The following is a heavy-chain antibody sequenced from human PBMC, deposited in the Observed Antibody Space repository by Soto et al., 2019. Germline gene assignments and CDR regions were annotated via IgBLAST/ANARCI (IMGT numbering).Heavy chain of an antibody. J-gene: IGHJ6*02. V-gene: IGHV3-30-3*01. CDR1: GFTFKNFA. CDR3: ARQNQPQAGDYYYFGMDV. Sequence: GGSLRLSCAASGFTFKNFALTWVRQAPGKGLEWVTVISYDGTNKFYAESVKGRFTISIDSSKDTMYLQMDSLRVEDTAVYYCARQNQPQAGDYYYFGMDVWGQGTTVTVSS. D-gene: IGHD2-2*01. CDR2: ISYDGTNK.